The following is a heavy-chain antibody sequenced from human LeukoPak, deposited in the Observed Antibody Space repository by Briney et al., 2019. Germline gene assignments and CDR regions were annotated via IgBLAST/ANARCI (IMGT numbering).Heavy chain of an antibody. J-gene: IGHJ4*02. V-gene: IGHV4-30-2*01. CDR2: IYHSGST. D-gene: IGHD4-17*01. Sequence: SETLSLTCAVSGGSISSAGYSWSWIRQPPGKGLEWIGYIYHSGSTYYNPSLKSRVTISVDRSKNQFSLKLSSVTAADTAVYFCARAVYGDSVLFDYWGQGTLVTVSS. CDR1: GGSISSAGYS. CDR3: ARAVYGDSVLFDY.